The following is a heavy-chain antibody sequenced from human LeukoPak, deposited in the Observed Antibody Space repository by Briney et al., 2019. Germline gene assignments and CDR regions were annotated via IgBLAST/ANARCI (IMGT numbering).Heavy chain of an antibody. CDR1: GDSFSANSAT. V-gene: IGHV6-1*01. Sequence: SQTLSLTCAISGDSFSANSATWTWFRQSPSGGLEWLGRTYYRSKWYNDYAVSLKSRITINPDTSKNQFSLQLNSVTPEDTAVYYCARLVGASWFDSWGQGTLVTVSS. D-gene: IGHD1-26*01. CDR2: TYYRSKWYN. J-gene: IGHJ5*01. CDR3: ARLVGASWFDS.